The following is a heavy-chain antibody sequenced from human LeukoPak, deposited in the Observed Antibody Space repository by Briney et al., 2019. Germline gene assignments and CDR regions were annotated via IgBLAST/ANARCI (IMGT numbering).Heavy chain of an antibody. V-gene: IGHV4-34*01. Sequence: SETLSLTCAVYGGSFSGYYWSWIRQPPGRGLEWIGEINHSGSTNYNPSLKSRVTISVDTSKNQFSLKLSSVTAADTAVYYCARLYYDSSGYGSYWGQGTLVTVSS. D-gene: IGHD3-22*01. J-gene: IGHJ4*02. CDR1: GGSFSGYY. CDR2: INHSGST. CDR3: ARLYYDSSGYGSY.